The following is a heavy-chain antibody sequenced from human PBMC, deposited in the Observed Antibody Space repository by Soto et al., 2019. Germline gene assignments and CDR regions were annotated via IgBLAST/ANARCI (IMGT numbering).Heavy chain of an antibody. V-gene: IGHV3-11*06. CDR2: ISSSSTYT. J-gene: IGHJ6*03. CDR3: ARVSDFWSGYYTESFYYMDV. D-gene: IGHD3-3*01. CDR1: GFTFSDYY. Sequence: PGGSLRLSCAASGFTFSDYYMSWIRQAPGKGLEWVSYISSSSTYTNYADSVKGRFTISRDNAKNSLYLQMNSLRAEDTAVFYCARVSDFWSGYYTESFYYMDVWGKGTTVTVSS.